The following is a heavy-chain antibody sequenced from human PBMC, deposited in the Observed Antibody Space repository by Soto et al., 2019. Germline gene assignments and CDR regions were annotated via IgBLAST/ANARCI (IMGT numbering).Heavy chain of an antibody. Sequence: GGSLRLSCAASGFTFSSDWLHWVRQAPGKGLEWVSRINTDGGGTNYADSVKGRFTISRDNAKNTLYLQMNSLRAEDTAVYYCAKDGTISWFVHYFDSWGQGTLVTVSS. CDR1: GFTFSSDW. CDR2: INTDGGGT. CDR3: AKDGTISWFVHYFDS. D-gene: IGHD3-10*01. V-gene: IGHV3-74*01. J-gene: IGHJ4*02.